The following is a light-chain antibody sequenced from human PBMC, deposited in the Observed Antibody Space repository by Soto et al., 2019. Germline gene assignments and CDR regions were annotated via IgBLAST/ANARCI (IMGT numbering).Light chain of an antibody. CDR2: DDS. Sequence: NSRDVGGYNYVSWYQQHPGKAPKLMSYDDSNRPSGVSNRFSGSKSGNTASLTISGLQAEDEAAYYCTSYTSTSTPVFGSGPKFTV. V-gene: IGLV2-14*04. CDR3: TSYTSTSTPV. CDR1: SRDVGGYNY. J-gene: IGLJ1*01.